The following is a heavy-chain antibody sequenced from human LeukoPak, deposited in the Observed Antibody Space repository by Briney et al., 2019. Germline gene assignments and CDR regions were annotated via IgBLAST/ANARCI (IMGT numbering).Heavy chain of an antibody. Sequence: PGGSLRLSCTASGFTLSSYAMAWVRQAPGKGLDWVSTISDSGSSTFYADSVKGRFTISRDNSRNIVFLQINSLRAEDTAMYYCARTTDGTTGGTGFDYWGQGTLVTVSS. V-gene: IGHV3-23*01. D-gene: IGHD1/OR15-1a*01. CDR2: ISDSGSST. J-gene: IGHJ4*02. CDR1: GFTLSSYA. CDR3: ARTTDGTTGGTGFDY.